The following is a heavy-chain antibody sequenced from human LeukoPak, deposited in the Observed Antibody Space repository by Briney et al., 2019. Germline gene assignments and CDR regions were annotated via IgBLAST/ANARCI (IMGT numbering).Heavy chain of an antibody. V-gene: IGHV3-30-3*01. D-gene: IGHD6-6*01. Sequence: PGGSLRLSCAASGFTFSLYTMHWVRQAPGKGLEWVALISYDGSNKNYADSVKGRFTISRDNAKNSLYLQMNSLRAEDTAVYYCARDRIAARQGYPIFDYWGQGTLVTVSS. CDR3: ARDRIAARQGYPIFDY. J-gene: IGHJ4*02. CDR2: ISYDGSNK. CDR1: GFTFSLYT.